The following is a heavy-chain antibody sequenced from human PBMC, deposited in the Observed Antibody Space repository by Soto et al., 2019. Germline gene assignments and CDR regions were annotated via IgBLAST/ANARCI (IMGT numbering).Heavy chain of an antibody. Sequence: GGSLRLSCAASGFTFSSYGMHWVRQAPGKGLEWVAVISYDGSNKYYADSVKGRFTISRDNSKNTLYLQMNSLRAEDTAVYYCAKDRSITIFGVVPYPTYGMDVWGQGTTVTVSS. CDR2: ISYDGSNK. V-gene: IGHV3-30*18. CDR1: GFTFSSYG. D-gene: IGHD3-3*01. J-gene: IGHJ6*02. CDR3: AKDRSITIFGVVPYPTYGMDV.